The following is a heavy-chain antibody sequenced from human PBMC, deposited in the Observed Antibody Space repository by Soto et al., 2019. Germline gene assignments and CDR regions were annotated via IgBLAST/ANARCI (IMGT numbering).Heavy chain of an antibody. D-gene: IGHD3-3*01. CDR1: GYTFTSYG. CDR2: ISAYNGNT. J-gene: IGHJ6*02. CDR3: ARDRLDDFWSGYSTYYYGMDV. Sequence: ASVKVSCKASGYTFTSYGISWVRQAPGQGLEWMGWISAYNGNTNYAQKLQGRVTMTTDTSTSTAYMELRSLRSDDTAVYYCARDRLDDFWSGYSTYYYGMDVWGQGTTLTVSS. V-gene: IGHV1-18*04.